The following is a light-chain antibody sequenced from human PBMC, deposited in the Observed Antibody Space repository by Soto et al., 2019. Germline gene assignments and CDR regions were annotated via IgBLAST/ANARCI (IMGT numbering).Light chain of an antibody. V-gene: IGKV3-20*01. CDR2: GAS. CDR3: QQYGSSPT. J-gene: IGKJ1*01. Sequence: EIVLTQSPGTLSLSPGERANLSCRASLSVSSSYLAWYQQKPGQAPRLLIYGASSRATGIPDRFSGSGSGTDFTLTISRLEPEDFAVYYCQQYGSSPTFGQGTKVEIK. CDR1: LSVSSSY.